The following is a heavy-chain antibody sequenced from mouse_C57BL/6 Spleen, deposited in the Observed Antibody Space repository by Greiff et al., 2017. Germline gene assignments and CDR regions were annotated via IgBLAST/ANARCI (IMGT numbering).Heavy chain of an antibody. CDR3: ARGPVYGISSPWFAY. CDR2: INYDGSST. Sequence: EVQLVESGGGLVQPGSSMKLSCTASGFTFSDYSMAWVRQVPEKSLEWVANINYDGSSTYYLDTLKGRFIISRDNAKNILYLQMSSLKSEDTATYYCARGPVYGISSPWFAYWGQGTMVTVSA. CDR1: GFTFSDYS. J-gene: IGHJ3*01. D-gene: IGHD1-1*01. V-gene: IGHV5-16*01.